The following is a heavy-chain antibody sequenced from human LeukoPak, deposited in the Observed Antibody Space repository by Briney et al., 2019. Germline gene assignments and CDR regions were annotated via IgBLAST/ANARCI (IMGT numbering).Heavy chain of an antibody. CDR2: ISGSGGST. CDR3: AKPFRDNGDFFSFDM. V-gene: IGHV3-23*01. J-gene: IGHJ3*02. Sequence: GGSLRLSCTASGFTFNNYAMTWVRQAPGKGLEWVSSISGSGGSTYYADSVKGRFTISRDNSKNTLYLQMNSLRAGDTAIYYCAKPFRDNGDFFSFDMWGQGTMVTV. D-gene: IGHD4-17*01. CDR1: GFTFNNYA.